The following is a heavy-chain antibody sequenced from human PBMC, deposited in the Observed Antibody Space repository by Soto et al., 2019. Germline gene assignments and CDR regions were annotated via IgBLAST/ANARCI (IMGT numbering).Heavy chain of an antibody. Sequence: GASVKVSCKXSGYTVTGCYMHWVRQAPGQGLEWMGCINPNSGGTNYAQKFQGWVTMTRDTSISTAYMELSRLRSDDTAVYYCARDVAYCRGGSCYHRGSFDYGGQGTLVTVSS. CDR2: INPNSGGT. J-gene: IGHJ4*02. CDR3: ARDVAYCRGGSCYHRGSFDY. CDR1: GYTVTGCY. V-gene: IGHV1-2*04. D-gene: IGHD2-15*01.